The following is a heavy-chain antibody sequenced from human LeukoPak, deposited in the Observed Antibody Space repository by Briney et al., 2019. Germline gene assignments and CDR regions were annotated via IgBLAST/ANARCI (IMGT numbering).Heavy chain of an antibody. J-gene: IGHJ4*02. CDR3: ARVRPYYYDSSGYQ. Sequence: TSETLSLTCAVYGGSFSGYYWSWIRQPPGKGLEWIGEINHSGSTNYNPSLKSRVTISVDTSKDQFSLKLSSVTAADTAVYYCARVRPYYYDSSGYQWGQGTLVTVSS. D-gene: IGHD3-22*01. CDR1: GGSFSGYY. V-gene: IGHV4-34*01. CDR2: INHSGST.